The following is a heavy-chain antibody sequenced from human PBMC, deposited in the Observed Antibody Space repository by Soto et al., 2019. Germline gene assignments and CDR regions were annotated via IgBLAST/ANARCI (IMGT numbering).Heavy chain of an antibody. V-gene: IGHV4-59*01. CDR1: GGSISSYY. J-gene: IGHJ4*02. D-gene: IGHD3-10*01. CDR3: ARGRYYGSGSYSPLLEY. Sequence: QVQLQESGPGLVKPSETLSLTCTVSGGSISSYYWSWIRQPPGKGLEWIGYIYYSGSTNYNPSLKSRVTISVDTSKNQFSLKLSSVTAADTAVYYCARGRYYGSGSYSPLLEYWGQGTLVTVSS. CDR2: IYYSGST.